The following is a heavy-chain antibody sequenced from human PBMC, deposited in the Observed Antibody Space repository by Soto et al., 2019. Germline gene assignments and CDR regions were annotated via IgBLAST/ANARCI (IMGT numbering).Heavy chain of an antibody. V-gene: IGHV5-51*01. D-gene: IGHD5-18*01. CDR1: GYSFTSYW. CDR3: ARLWPRGYSYGPPPYGMDV. Sequence: GESLKISCKGSGYSFTSYWIGWVRQMPGKGLEWMGIIYPGDSDTRYSPSFQGQVTISADKSISTAYLQWSSLKASDTAMYYCARLWPRGYSYGPPPYGMDVWGQGTTVTVSS. J-gene: IGHJ6*02. CDR2: IYPGDSDT.